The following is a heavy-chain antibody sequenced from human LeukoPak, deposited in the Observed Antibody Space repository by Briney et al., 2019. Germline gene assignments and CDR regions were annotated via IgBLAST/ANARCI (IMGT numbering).Heavy chain of an antibody. J-gene: IGHJ3*02. CDR1: GFTFSSYG. V-gene: IGHV3-30*02. D-gene: IGHD3-10*01. CDR2: IRYDGSNK. Sequence: PGGSLRLSCAASGFTFSSYGMHWVRQAPGKGLEWVAFIRYDGSNKYYADSVKGRFTISRDNAKNSLYLQMNSLRAEDTAVYYCARDNALLWFKGTDAFDIWGQGTMVTVSS. CDR3: ARDNALLWFKGTDAFDI.